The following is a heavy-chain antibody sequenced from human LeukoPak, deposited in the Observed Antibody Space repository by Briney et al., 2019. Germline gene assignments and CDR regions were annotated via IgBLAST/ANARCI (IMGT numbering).Heavy chain of an antibody. V-gene: IGHV3-23*01. D-gene: IGHD5-12*01. CDR2: ISVSGGST. CDR3: AKEWLVDY. Sequence: GGSLRLSCAASGFTFSSYGMSWVRQAPGKGLECVSSISVSGGSTYYADSVKGRFTISRDNSKNTLYLQMNSLRAEDAAVYYCAKEWLVDYWGQGTLVTVSS. CDR1: GFTFSSYG. J-gene: IGHJ4*02.